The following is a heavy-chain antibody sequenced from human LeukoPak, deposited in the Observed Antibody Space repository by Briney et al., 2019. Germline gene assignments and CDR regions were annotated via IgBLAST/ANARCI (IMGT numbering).Heavy chain of an antibody. Sequence: SETLSLTCAVYGGSFSVYYWSWIRQPPGKGLEWIGEINHSGSTNYNPSLKRRVTISVDTSKNQFSLKLSSVTAADTAVYYCARGGGYFDWPYPYWGQGTLVTVSS. CDR2: INHSGST. CDR1: GGSFSVYY. V-gene: IGHV4-34*01. J-gene: IGHJ4*02. D-gene: IGHD3-9*01. CDR3: ARGGGYFDWPYPY.